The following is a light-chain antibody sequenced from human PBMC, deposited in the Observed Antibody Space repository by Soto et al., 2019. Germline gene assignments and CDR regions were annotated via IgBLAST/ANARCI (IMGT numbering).Light chain of an antibody. CDR3: QTYNSAPLT. Sequence: DLQMTQSPSSMSASVGDRFTITCLASQGISNYLAWYQQKPGKFHKLLIYAAYTLQSGVTSRFSGSGSGTDFTLTISSLQPEDVATYYCQTYNSAPLTVGGVTKVEIK. V-gene: IGKV1-27*01. CDR2: AAY. J-gene: IGKJ4*01. CDR1: QGISNY.